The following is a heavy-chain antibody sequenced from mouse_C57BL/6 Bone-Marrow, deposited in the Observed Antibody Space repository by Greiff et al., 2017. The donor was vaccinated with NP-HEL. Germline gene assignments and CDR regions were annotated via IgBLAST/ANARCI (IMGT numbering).Heavy chain of an antibody. V-gene: IGHV1-19*01. CDR2: INPYNGGT. Sequence: VQLQQSGPVLVKPGASVKMSCKASGYTFTDYYMNWVKQSPGKSLEWIGVINPYNGGTSYNQKFKGKATLTVDKSSSTAYLELNSLTSEDSAVYYCAPAYRSSVHWYFDVWGTGTTVTVSS. D-gene: IGHD1-1*01. CDR3: APAYRSSVHWYFDV. J-gene: IGHJ1*03. CDR1: GYTFTDYY.